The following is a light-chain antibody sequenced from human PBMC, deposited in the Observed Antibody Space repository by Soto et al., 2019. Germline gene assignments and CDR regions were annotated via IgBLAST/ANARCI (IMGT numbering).Light chain of an antibody. CDR1: QSVSSQ. CDR3: QQRSDWPLLT. V-gene: IGKV3-11*01. J-gene: IGKJ4*01. CDR2: DAS. Sequence: EIVLTQSPATLSLSPGERATLSCRASQSVSSQLAWYQQKPGQAPRLLIYDASNRATGIPARFSGSGSGTDFTLTISSLEPEYFAIYYCQQRSDWPLLTFGGGTTVEIK.